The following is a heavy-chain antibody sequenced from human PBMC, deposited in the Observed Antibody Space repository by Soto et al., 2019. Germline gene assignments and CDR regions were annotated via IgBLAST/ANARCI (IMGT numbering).Heavy chain of an antibody. CDR3: ARGGIYYYGSAHDY. CDR1: GFTFSRYT. J-gene: IGHJ4*02. D-gene: IGHD3-10*01. V-gene: IGHV3-21*01. Sequence: SLRLSCAASGFTFSRYTIHCVRQAPGTGLEWVASISSSSIYIYYVASVKGRFTISRDNSKNTLYLQMNSLRAEDTAVYYCARGGIYYYGSAHDYWGQGTLVTVYS. CDR2: ISSSSIYI.